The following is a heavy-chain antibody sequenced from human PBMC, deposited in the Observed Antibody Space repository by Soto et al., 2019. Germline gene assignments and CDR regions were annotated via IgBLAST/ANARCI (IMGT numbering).Heavy chain of an antibody. V-gene: IGHV1-8*01. Sequence: ASVKVSCKASGYTFTSYDINWVRQATGQGLEWMGWMNPNSGNTGYAQKFQGRVTMTRNTSISTAYMELSSLRSEDTAVYYCARADAERYCSSTSCYSMYYYYMDVWGKGTKVTVSS. D-gene: IGHD2-2*01. CDR3: ARADAERYCSSTSCYSMYYYYMDV. CDR1: GYTFTSYD. J-gene: IGHJ6*03. CDR2: MNPNSGNT.